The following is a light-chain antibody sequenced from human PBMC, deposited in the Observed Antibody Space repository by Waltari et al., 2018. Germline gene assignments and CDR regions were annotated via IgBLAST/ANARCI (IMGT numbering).Light chain of an antibody. J-gene: IGLJ3*02. CDR2: DNN. CDR3: ATWDSRLSVVV. Sequence: QSVLTPPPSVSAAPGPRVTISCSGGSSNLGNNDVSWYQQFPGTAPKLLITDNNKRPFGIPDRFSGSKSGTSATLGITGLQTGDEADYYCATWDSRLSVVVFGGGTKVTVL. CDR1: SSNLGNND. V-gene: IGLV1-51*01.